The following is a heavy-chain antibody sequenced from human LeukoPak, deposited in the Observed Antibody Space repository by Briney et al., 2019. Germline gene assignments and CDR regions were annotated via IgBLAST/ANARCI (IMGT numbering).Heavy chain of an antibody. CDR2: ISGSGGST. Sequence: PGGSLRVSCAASGFTFSSYAMSWVRQAPGKGLEWASAISGSGGSTYYADSVKGRFTISRDNSKNTLYMQMNSLRGDDTAVYYCAKATPYYDTLTGYSTPYNWFDPWGQGTLVTVSS. J-gene: IGHJ5*02. D-gene: IGHD3-9*01. V-gene: IGHV3-23*01. CDR3: AKATPYYDTLTGYSTPYNWFDP. CDR1: GFTFSSYA.